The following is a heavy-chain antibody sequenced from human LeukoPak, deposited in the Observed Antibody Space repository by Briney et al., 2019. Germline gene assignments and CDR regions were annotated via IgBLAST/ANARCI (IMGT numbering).Heavy chain of an antibody. Sequence: GASVKVSCKASGYTFTRYYMYWVRQAPGQGLEWMGVINISAGNTNYAQKFQGRVTMTTDTSTSTAYMELRSLRSDDTAVYYCARDPMVRGVPIYGPHYYYYYYMDVWGKGTTVTVSS. CDR2: INISAGNT. V-gene: IGHV1-46*01. J-gene: IGHJ6*03. CDR1: GYTFTRYY. D-gene: IGHD3-10*01. CDR3: ARDPMVRGVPIYGPHYYYYYYMDV.